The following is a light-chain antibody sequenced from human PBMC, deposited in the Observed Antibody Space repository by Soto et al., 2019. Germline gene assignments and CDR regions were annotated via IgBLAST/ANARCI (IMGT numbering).Light chain of an antibody. J-gene: IGKJ5*01. CDR1: QSASSYY. V-gene: IGKV3-20*01. CDR2: GAS. CDR3: QQYHSAPIT. Sequence: EIVLTQSPGTLSLSPGERATLSCRASQSASSYYLAWCQQKPGQAPRLLTYGASTRATGIPARFSGSGSGTDFTLTISSLQSEDFAVYFCQQYHSAPITFGQGTRLEIK.